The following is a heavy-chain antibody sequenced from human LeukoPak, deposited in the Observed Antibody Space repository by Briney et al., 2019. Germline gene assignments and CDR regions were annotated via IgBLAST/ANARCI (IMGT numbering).Heavy chain of an antibody. CDR1: GYTFTSYG. D-gene: IGHD1-26*01. CDR3: ARERSVGAIQYNWFDP. Sequence: GASVKVSCKASGYTFTSYGISWVRQAPGKGLEWMGWISAYNGNTNYAQKLQGRVTMTTDASTSTAYMELRSLRSDDTAVYYCARERSVGAIQYNWFDPWGQGTLVTVSS. J-gene: IGHJ5*02. CDR2: ISAYNGNT. V-gene: IGHV1-18*01.